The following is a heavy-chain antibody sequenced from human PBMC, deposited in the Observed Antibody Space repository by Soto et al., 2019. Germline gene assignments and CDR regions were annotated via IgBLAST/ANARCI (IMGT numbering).Heavy chain of an antibody. CDR3: ARDFRGYMDV. J-gene: IGHJ6*02. V-gene: IGHV3-74*01. D-gene: IGHD5-12*01. CDR1: GYTFSRYW. Sequence: EVQLVESGGGLVQPGGALRLSCAASGYTFSRYWMYSIRQAQGQGMVWVSPINSDGSSTSYADSVKGRFTISRDNAKNTLYLQMNSLRAEDTAVYYCARDFRGYMDVWGQGTTVTVSS. CDR2: INSDGSST.